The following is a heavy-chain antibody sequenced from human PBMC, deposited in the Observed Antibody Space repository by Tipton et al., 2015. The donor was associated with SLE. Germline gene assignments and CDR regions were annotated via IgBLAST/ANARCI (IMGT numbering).Heavy chain of an antibody. D-gene: IGHD1-1*01. CDR1: GLTFRKYG. J-gene: IGHJ4*02. CDR2: ISYDGSNK. CDR3: ASWRGQVENGYFVY. Sequence: SLRLSCAVSGLTFRKYGMNWVRQAPGTGLEWVAIISYDGSNKYYEDSVKGRFTLSRDNSKNTLYLQMNSLRVEDTAMYYCASWRGQVENGYFVYWGRGTLVTASS. V-gene: IGHV3-33*01.